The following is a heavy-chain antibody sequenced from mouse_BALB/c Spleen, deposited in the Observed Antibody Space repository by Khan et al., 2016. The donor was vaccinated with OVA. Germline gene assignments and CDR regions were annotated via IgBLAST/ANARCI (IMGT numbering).Heavy chain of an antibody. J-gene: IGHJ3*01. CDR3: ARSGYDYFAY. Sequence: VQLQQSGAELVRPGSSVKISCKASGYAFSNYWMNWVKQRPGQGLEWIGQIYPGDGDTSFNGKFRGKATLTADKSSSTAYMQLSSLTSEDSAVXFCARSGYDYFAYWGQGTLVTVSA. D-gene: IGHD2-14*01. V-gene: IGHV1-80*01. CDR2: IYPGDGDT. CDR1: GYAFSNYW.